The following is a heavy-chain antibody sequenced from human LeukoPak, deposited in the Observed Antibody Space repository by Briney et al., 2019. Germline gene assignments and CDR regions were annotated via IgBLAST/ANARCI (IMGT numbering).Heavy chain of an antibody. D-gene: IGHD2-2*02. CDR1: GFTFSSYA. Sequence: GGSRRLSRAASGFTFSSYAMHWVRQAPGKGLEWVAVISYDGSNKYYADSVKGRFTISRDNSKNTLYLQMNSLRAEDTAVYYCARVGCSSTSCYSGMDVWGQGTTVTVSS. V-gene: IGHV3-30-3*01. J-gene: IGHJ6*02. CDR3: ARVGCSSTSCYSGMDV. CDR2: ISYDGSNK.